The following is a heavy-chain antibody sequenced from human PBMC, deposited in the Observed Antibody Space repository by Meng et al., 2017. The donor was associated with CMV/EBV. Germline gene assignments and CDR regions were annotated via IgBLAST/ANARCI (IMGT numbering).Heavy chain of an antibody. CDR3: ARAHYYDSSGYYYDLYFQH. D-gene: IGHD3-22*01. J-gene: IGHJ1*01. CDR2: ISSSSSYI. Sequence: GESLKISCAASGFTFSSYEMNWVRQAPGKGLEWVSSISSSSSYIYYADSVKGRFTISRDNAKNSLYLQMNSLRAEDTAVYYCARAHYYDSSGYYYDLYFQHWGQGTLVTVSS. CDR1: GFTFSSYE. V-gene: IGHV3-21*01.